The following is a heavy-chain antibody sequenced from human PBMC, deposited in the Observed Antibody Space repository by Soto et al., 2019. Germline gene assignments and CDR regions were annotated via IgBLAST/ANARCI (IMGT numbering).Heavy chain of an antibody. V-gene: IGHV4-4*02. J-gene: IGHJ4*02. CDR1: GGSISISDW. D-gene: IGHD3-16*02. Sequence: QVQLKESGPGLVEPSGTLSLTCAVSGGSISISDWWSWVRQPPGKGLEWIGEIHDSGTTIYNPSLKSPVTISIDKSKNLFSVNLSSVTAADTAVYYCARAGYQTPGFNYWGQGTLVTVSS. CDR3: ARAGYQTPGFNY. CDR2: IHDSGTT.